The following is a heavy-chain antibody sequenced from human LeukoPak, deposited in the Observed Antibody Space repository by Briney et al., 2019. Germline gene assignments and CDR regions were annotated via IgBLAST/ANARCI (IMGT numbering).Heavy chain of an antibody. CDR2: VKHDGSEK. J-gene: IGHJ4*02. Sequence: GGSLRLSCEVSGFTFSLYWMSWVRQAPGKGLEWVANVKHDGSEKYYVDSVKGRFTISRDNAKKSLYLQMNSLRGEDTAVYYCARALGNSTGDYWGQGTLVTVSS. CDR3: ARALGNSTGDY. V-gene: IGHV3-7*04. D-gene: IGHD7-27*01. CDR1: GFTFSLYW.